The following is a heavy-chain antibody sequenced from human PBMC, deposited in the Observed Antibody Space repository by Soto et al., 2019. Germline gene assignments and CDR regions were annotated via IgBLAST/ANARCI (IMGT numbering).Heavy chain of an antibody. D-gene: IGHD3-10*01. CDR1: GYTFTSYA. V-gene: IGHV1-3*01. CDR2: INAGNGNT. J-gene: IGHJ4*02. Sequence: QVQLVQSGAEVKKPGASVKVSCKASGYTFTSYAMHWVRQAPGQRLEWMGWINAGNGNTKYSQKFQGRVTITRDTSGSTAYMELSSLRSEDTAVYYCARGYYGSGRQPRGGDYWGQGTLVTVSS. CDR3: ARGYYGSGRQPRGGDY.